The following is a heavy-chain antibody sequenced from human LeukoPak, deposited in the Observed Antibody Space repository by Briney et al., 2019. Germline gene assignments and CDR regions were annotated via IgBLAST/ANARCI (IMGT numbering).Heavy chain of an antibody. D-gene: IGHD3/OR15-3a*01. CDR3: ARDLDWY. CDR2: IYSGGST. CDR1: GFTVNNNY. Sequence: PGGSLRLSCAASGFTVNNNYMSWVRQAPGKGLEWVSVIYSGGSTYYADSVKGRFAISRDKSKNTLYLQVNSLRVEDTAVYYCARDLDWYWGQGTLVTVSS. V-gene: IGHV3-66*02. J-gene: IGHJ4*02.